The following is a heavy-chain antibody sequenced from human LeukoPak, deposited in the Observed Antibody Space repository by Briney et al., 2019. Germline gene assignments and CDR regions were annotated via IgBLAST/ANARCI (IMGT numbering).Heavy chain of an antibody. D-gene: IGHD3-10*01. V-gene: IGHV3-7*03. CDR2: IKQDGSEK. CDR1: GFTFSSYW. CDR3: AREGSDERFGELPEPYFDY. Sequence: EGSLRLSCAASGFTFSSYWMSWVRQAPGKGLEWVANIKQDGSEKYYVDSVKGRFTISRDNAKNSLYLQMNSLRAEDTAVYYCAREGSDERFGELPEPYFDYWGQGTLVTVSS. J-gene: IGHJ4*02.